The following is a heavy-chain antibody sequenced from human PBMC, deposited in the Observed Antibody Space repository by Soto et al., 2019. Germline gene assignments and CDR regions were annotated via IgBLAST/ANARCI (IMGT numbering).Heavy chain of an antibody. CDR3: ARKDGKGYSPFDY. Sequence: GGSLRLSCAASGITFSPYAMNWVRQTPGKALEWVSYISSSGTTIYYADSVKGRFTISRDNAKNSLYLQMNSLRDEDTAVYYCARKDGKGYSPFDYWGQGTLVTVSS. D-gene: IGHD3-22*01. V-gene: IGHV3-48*02. CDR2: ISSSGTTI. J-gene: IGHJ4*02. CDR1: GITFSPYA.